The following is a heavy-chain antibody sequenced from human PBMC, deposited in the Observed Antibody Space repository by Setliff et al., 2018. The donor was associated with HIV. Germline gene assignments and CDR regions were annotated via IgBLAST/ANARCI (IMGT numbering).Heavy chain of an antibody. V-gene: IGHV4-31*03. CDR1: GVSINSDGYY. CDR2: IHHSGSY. J-gene: IGHJ4*02. D-gene: IGHD3-9*01. CDR3: ARAPRLTRIFTPLYFDY. Sequence: PSETLSLTCTVSGVSINSDGYYWGWIRQHPGKGLEWIGYIHHSGSYYYNPSLKSRLTISVDTSKNQFSLRLDSVTAADTAVYHCARAPRLTRIFTPLYFDYWGQGALVTVSS.